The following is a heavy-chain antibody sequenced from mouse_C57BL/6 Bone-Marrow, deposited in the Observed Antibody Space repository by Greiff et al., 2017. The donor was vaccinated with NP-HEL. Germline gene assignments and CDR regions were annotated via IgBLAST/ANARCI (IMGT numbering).Heavy chain of an antibody. CDR2: ISDGGSYT. CDR1: GFTFSSYA. Sequence: EVNVVESGGGLVKPGGSLKLSCAASGFTFSSYAMSWVRQTPEKRLEWVATISDGGSYTYYPDNVKGRFTISRDNAKNNLYLQMSHLKSEDTAMYYCARDLYYYGSRGFAYWGQGTLVTVSA. CDR3: ARDLYYYGSRGFAY. V-gene: IGHV5-4*01. D-gene: IGHD1-1*01. J-gene: IGHJ3*01.